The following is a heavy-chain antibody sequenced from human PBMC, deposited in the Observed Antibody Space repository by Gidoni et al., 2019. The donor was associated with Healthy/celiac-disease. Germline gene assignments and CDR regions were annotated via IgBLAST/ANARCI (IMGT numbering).Heavy chain of an antibody. CDR2: ISGSGGST. Sequence: EVQLLESGGGLVQPGGSLRLSCAASGFTFSSYAMSSVRQAPGKGLEWVSAISGSGGSTYYADSVEGRFTISRDNSKNTLYLQMNSLGAEDTAVYYCAKALTTVTAGTDYWGQGTLVTVSS. V-gene: IGHV3-23*01. D-gene: IGHD4-17*01. CDR1: GFTFSSYA. CDR3: AKALTTVTAGTDY. J-gene: IGHJ4*02.